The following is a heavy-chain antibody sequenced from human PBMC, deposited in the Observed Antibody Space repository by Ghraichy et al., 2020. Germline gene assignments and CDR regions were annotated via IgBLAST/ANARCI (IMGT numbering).Heavy chain of an antibody. D-gene: IGHD3-16*01. J-gene: IGHJ3*02. CDR3: VRDRDGGSFDI. V-gene: IGHV3-48*02. CDR1: GFTFSNYD. Sequence: GGSLRLSCTTSGFTFSNYDMNWVRQAPGKGLEWISFITKSSRTIYYADSMQGRFTTSRDNAKDSLYLQMNSLRDEDTALYYCVRDRDGGSFDIWGRGTMVTVSS. CDR2: ITKSSRTI.